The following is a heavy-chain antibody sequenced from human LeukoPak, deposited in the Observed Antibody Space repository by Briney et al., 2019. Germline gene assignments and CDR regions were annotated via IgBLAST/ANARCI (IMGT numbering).Heavy chain of an antibody. D-gene: IGHD3-10*01. Sequence: SETLSLTCTVSGGSISSNSYYWGWIRQSPGKGLEWIANIYYSGSTYCNPSLKSRVTISVDTSKSQFSLELSSVTAADTAIYYCARVSDSRAVGPFDYWGQGTLVTVSS. CDR2: IYYSGST. V-gene: IGHV4-39*07. CDR1: GGSISSNSYY. CDR3: ARVSDSRAVGPFDY. J-gene: IGHJ4*02.